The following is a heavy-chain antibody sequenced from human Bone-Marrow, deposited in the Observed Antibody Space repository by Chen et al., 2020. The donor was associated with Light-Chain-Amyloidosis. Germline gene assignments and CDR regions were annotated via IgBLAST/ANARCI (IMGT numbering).Heavy chain of an antibody. CDR2: INAGNGNT. CDR1: GYTFTNYS. CDR3: ARDRFYGSGSYYIFDY. D-gene: IGHD3-10*01. V-gene: IGHV1-3*01. J-gene: IGHJ4*02. Sequence: QVQLVQSGAEVKKPGASVKVSCKASGYTFTNYSLHWVRQAPGQRLEWMGWINAGNGNTKDSKKFQGRVTITRDTAASIAYMELSSLRSEDTAVYYCARDRFYGSGSYYIFDYWGQGTLVTVSS.